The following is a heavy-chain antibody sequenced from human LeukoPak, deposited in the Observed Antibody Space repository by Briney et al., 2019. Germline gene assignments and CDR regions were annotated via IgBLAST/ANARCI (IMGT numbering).Heavy chain of an antibody. Sequence: SVKVSCKASGGTFNNYAFSWVRQAPGQGLEWMGGIIPIFATPNYAQKFQGRVTITADESTSTAYMELSSLRSEDTAVYYCARWWDDGSGYSYYYGMDVWGQGTTVTVSS. J-gene: IGHJ6*02. V-gene: IGHV1-69*13. D-gene: IGHD3-22*01. CDR2: IIPIFATP. CDR3: ARWWDDGSGYSYYYGMDV. CDR1: GGTFNNYA.